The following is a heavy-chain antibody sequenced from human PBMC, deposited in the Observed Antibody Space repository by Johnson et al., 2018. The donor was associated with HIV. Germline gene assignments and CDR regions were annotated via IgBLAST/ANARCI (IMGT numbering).Heavy chain of an antibody. CDR1: GFTVSTNY. V-gene: IGHV3-66*02. J-gene: IGHJ3*02. Sequence: EKLVESGGGLVHPGGSLRLSCTASGFTVSTNYMSWVRQAPGKGLEWVSVIYSGGSTYYADSVKGRFTISRDNSKNTLYLHIHSLRAEDTAVYYCARSLGVVGAIGKGAFDIWGQGTVVTVSS. CDR2: IYSGGST. D-gene: IGHD1-26*01. CDR3: ARSLGVVGAIGKGAFDI.